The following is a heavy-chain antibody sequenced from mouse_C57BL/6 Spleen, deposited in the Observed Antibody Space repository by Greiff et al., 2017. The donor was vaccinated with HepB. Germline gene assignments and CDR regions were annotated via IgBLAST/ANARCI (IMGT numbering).Heavy chain of an antibody. V-gene: IGHV3-6*01. CDR2: ISYDGSN. D-gene: IGHD2-2*01. Sequence: EVKLMESGPGLVKPSQSLSLTCSVTGYSITSGYYWNWIRQFPGNKLEWMGYISYDGSNNYNPSLKNRISITRDTSKNQFFLKLNSVTTEDTATYYCARGHYGYGDVDYWGQGTTLTVSS. CDR3: ARGHYGYGDVDY. CDR1: GYSITSGYY. J-gene: IGHJ2*01.